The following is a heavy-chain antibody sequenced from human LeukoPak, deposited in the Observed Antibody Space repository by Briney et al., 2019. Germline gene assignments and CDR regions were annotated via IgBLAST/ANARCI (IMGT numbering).Heavy chain of an antibody. V-gene: IGHV3-21*01. D-gene: IGHD2/OR15-2a*01. CDR2: ISSSSSYI. CDR3: ARDNRLLAADY. CDR1: GFTFSSYS. Sequence: GGSLGLSCAASGFTFSSYSMNWVRQAPGKGLEWVSSISSSSSYIYYADSVKGRFTISRDNAKNSLYLQMNSLRAEDTAVYYCARDNRLLAADYWGQGTLVTVSS. J-gene: IGHJ4*02.